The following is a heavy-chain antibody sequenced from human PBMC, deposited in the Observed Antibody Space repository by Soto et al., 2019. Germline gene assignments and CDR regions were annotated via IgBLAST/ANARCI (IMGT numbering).Heavy chain of an antibody. Sequence: SSETLSLTRTVSGGSVSSGSYYWSWIRQPPGKGLEWIGYIYYSGSTNYNPSLKSRVTISVDTSKNQFSLKLSSVTAADTAVYYCAGYSYGYGYFDYWGQGTLVTVSS. J-gene: IGHJ4*02. D-gene: IGHD5-18*01. CDR1: GGSVSSGSYY. CDR2: IYYSGST. V-gene: IGHV4-61*01. CDR3: AGYSYGYGYFDY.